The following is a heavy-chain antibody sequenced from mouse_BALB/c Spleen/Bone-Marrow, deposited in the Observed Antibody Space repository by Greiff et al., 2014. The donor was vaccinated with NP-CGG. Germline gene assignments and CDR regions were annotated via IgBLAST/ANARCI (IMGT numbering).Heavy chain of an antibody. D-gene: IGHD1-1*01. V-gene: IGHV5-12-2*01. J-gene: IGHJ3*01. Sequence: EVQLQESGGGLVQPGGSLKPSCAASGFTFSSDSMSWVRHTPEKRLEWVAYISNGGGSTYYPDTVKGRFTISRDNAKNTLYLQMSTLKSEDTAMYFCARHGLYYGSSSFANWGQGTLVTVSA. CDR3: ARHGLYYGSSSFAN. CDR2: ISNGGGST. CDR1: GFTFSSDS.